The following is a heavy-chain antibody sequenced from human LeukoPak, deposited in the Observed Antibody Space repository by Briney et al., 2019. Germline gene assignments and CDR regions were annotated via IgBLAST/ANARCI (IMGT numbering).Heavy chain of an antibody. J-gene: IGHJ4*02. D-gene: IGHD4-11*01. V-gene: IGHV1-2*02. CDR2: IDANNGDT. Sequence: ASVKISCKASGYTFSGNYIHWLRQAPGQGLEWMGWIDANNGDTKSAQKFQGRVTMSRDTSISTAYMDLSSLSPDDAAVYYCAQDPSSVTLYFFDYWGQGTLVTVSS. CDR3: AQDPSSVTLYFFDY. CDR1: GYTFSGNY.